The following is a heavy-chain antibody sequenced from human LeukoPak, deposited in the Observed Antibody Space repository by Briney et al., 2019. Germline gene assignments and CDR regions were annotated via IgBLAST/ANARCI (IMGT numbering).Heavy chain of an antibody. Sequence: GGSLRLSCAASGFIFSSCGMHWVRQAPGKGLEWVAVISYDGSNKYYADSVKGRFTISRDNSKNTLYLQMNSLRVEDTAVYYCARWVATAADIDYWGQGTLATVSS. CDR1: GFIFSSCG. V-gene: IGHV3-30*03. CDR2: ISYDGSNK. CDR3: ARWVATAADIDY. J-gene: IGHJ4*02. D-gene: IGHD2-15*01.